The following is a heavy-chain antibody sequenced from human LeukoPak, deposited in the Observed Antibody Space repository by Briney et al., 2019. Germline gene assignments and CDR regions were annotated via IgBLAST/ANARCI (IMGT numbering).Heavy chain of an antibody. J-gene: IGHJ4*02. CDR1: GYTLTSHD. CDR2: MNPKSGDT. CDR3: ARSSSYSPYYFDS. D-gene: IGHD3-22*01. Sequence: ASVKVSCKASGYTLTSHDINWVRQAAGQGLEWMGWMNPKSGDTGYAQKFQDRVAMTRDTSINTVYMELSSLTSEDTAMYYCARSSSYSPYYFDSWGQGTLVTVSS. V-gene: IGHV1-8*01.